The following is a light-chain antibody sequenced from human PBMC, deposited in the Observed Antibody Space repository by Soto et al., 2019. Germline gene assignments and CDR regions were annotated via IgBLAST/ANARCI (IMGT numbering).Light chain of an antibody. Sequence: DIQMTQSPSSLPASVGDRVTITCQASQDINNYLSWYQQTPGKAPKILIYAASNLETGVPSRFSGSGSGTDFSFTISSLQPEDSATYYCQQYDNLPITLGQGTRLEIK. CDR3: QQYDNLPIT. J-gene: IGKJ5*01. V-gene: IGKV1-33*01. CDR1: QDINNY. CDR2: AAS.